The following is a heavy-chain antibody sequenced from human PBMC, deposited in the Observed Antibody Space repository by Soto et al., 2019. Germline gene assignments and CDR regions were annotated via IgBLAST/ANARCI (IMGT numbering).Heavy chain of an antibody. CDR2: INPNSGGT. V-gene: IGHV1-2*04. CDR1: GYTFTGYY. D-gene: IGHD2-2*01. J-gene: IGHJ4*02. Sequence: ASVKVSCKASGYTFTGYYMHWVRQAPGQGLEWMGWINPNSGGTNYAQKFQGWVTMTRDTSISTAYMELSRLRSDDTAEYYWARNASPEDCSSTSCYGHLDYWGQGTLVTVSS. CDR3: ARNASPEDCSSTSCYGHLDY.